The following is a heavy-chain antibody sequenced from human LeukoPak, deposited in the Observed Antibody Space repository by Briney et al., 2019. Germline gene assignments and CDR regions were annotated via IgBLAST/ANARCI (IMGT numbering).Heavy chain of an antibody. CDR2: INSDGSWT. CDR3: VSFYETY. D-gene: IGHD2-2*01. V-gene: IGHV3-74*01. CDR1: GFTFSSYW. J-gene: IGHJ4*02. Sequence: GESLQISCVVSGFTFSSYWMSWVRQAPGKGLVWVSHINSDGSWTTYVDSVKGRFTISKDNAKNMVYLQMNNLRAEDTAVYYCVSFYETYWGRGTLVTVSS.